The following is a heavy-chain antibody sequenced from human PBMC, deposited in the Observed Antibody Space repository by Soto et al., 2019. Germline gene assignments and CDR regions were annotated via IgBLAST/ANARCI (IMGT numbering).Heavy chain of an antibody. CDR2: MSRDGAVT. CDR1: GFTFSNYG. V-gene: IGHV3-23*01. J-gene: IGHJ4*02. CDR3: AKIDKIHTQSRGWANRFDY. D-gene: IGHD6-19*01. Sequence: EVQLLESGGGLVQPGGSLSLSCAASGFTFSNYGMTWVRQPPGSGLEWVSGMSRDGAVTDYTDSVKGRFTISRDIYKNTLDRQMHSLRAEDTSVYYCAKIDKIHTQSRGWANRFDYWGQGPLVSFSS.